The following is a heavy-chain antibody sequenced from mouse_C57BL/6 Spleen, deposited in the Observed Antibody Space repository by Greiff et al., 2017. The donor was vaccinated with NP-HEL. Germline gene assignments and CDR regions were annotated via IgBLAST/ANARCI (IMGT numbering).Heavy chain of an antibody. J-gene: IGHJ2*01. Sequence: EVHLVESGGGLVKPGGSLKLSCAASGFTFSSYAMSWVRQTPEKRLEWVATISDGGSYTYYPDNVKGRFTISRDNAKNNLYLQMSHLKSEDTAMYYCARDRGISYYFDYWGQGTTLTVSS. CDR2: ISDGGSYT. V-gene: IGHV5-4*01. CDR1: GFTFSSYA. D-gene: IGHD1-3*01. CDR3: ARDRGISYYFDY.